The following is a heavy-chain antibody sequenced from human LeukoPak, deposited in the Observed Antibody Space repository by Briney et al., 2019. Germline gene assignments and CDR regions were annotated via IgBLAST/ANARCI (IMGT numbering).Heavy chain of an antibody. Sequence: GGSLRLSCAASGFTLSDHYMDWVRQAPGRGLEWVGRTRNRANSYTTEYAASVKGRFTISRDDSKNSLYLQMNALKTEDTAVYYCNRSDSSGYFAYWGQGTLVTVSS. CDR2: TRNRANSYTT. CDR1: GFTLSDHY. CDR3: NRSDSSGYFAY. V-gene: IGHV3-72*01. D-gene: IGHD3-22*01. J-gene: IGHJ4*02.